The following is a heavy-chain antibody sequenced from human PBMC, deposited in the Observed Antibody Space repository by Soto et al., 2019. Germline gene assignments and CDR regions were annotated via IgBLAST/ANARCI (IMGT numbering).Heavy chain of an antibody. J-gene: IGHJ4*02. CDR3: ARLLRNIAVAGPLDY. CDR1: GFTFSSYA. V-gene: IGHV3-30-3*01. CDR2: ISYDGSKK. Sequence: GGSLRLSCAASGFTFSSYAMHWVRQAPGKGLEWVAVISYDGSKKYYADSVKGRFTISRDNSKSTLYLQMNSLRPGDTAVYYCARLLRNIAVAGPLDYWGQGTLVTVSS. D-gene: IGHD6-19*01.